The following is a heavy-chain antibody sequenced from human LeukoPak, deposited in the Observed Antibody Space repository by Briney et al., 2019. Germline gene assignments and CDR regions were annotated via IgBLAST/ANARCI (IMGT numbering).Heavy chain of an antibody. J-gene: IGHJ4*02. D-gene: IGHD3-10*01. CDR3: ARSPPSMVREYYFDY. CDR2: IYYSGST. CDR1: GGSISSGGYY. Sequence: SETLSLTCTVSGGSISSGGYYWSWIRQHPGKGLEWIGYIYYSGSTYCNPSLKSRVTISVDTSKNQFSLKLSSVTAADTAVYYCARSPPSMVREYYFDYWGQGTLVTVSS. V-gene: IGHV4-31*03.